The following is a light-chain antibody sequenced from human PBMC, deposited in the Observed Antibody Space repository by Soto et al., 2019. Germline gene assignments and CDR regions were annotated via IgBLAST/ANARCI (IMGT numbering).Light chain of an antibody. CDR3: AAWDDSLNGFV. CDR2: NNN. Sequence: VLTQPPSASGTPGQRVTISCSGSSSNIGSNTVNWYQQLPGTAPKLLIYNNNQRPSGVPDRFSGSKSGTSASLAISGLQSDDEADYYCAAWDDSLNGFVFGTGTKVTVL. J-gene: IGLJ1*01. CDR1: SSNIGSNT. V-gene: IGLV1-44*01.